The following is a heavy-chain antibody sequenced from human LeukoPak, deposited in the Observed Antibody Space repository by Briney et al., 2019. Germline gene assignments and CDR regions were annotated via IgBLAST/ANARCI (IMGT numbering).Heavy chain of an antibody. CDR3: ARVDTVMAYYFDL. J-gene: IGHJ4*02. CDR1: RFPFSSYT. D-gene: IGHD5-18*01. V-gene: IGHV3-21*04. Sequence: GGSLRLSCAASRFPFSSYTMNWVRQAPGKGLEWVSSISSSSYIYYADSVMGRFTISRHNSRNTLYLQMNSLRAEDTAVYYCARVDTVMAYYFDLWGQGTLVTVSS. CDR2: ISSSSYI.